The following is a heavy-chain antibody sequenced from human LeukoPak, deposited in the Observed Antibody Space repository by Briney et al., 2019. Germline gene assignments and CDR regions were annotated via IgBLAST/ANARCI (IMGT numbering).Heavy chain of an antibody. CDR3: ARDPGYGDTPADY. D-gene: IGHD4-17*01. CDR2: IPYDGSNK. V-gene: IGHV3-30-3*01. J-gene: IGHJ4*02. Sequence: GGSLRLSCAASGFTFSSYAMHWVRQAPGKGLEWVAVIPYDGSNKYYADSVKGRFTISRDNSKNTLYLQMNSLRAEDTAVYYCARDPGYGDTPADYWGQGTLVTVSS. CDR1: GFTFSSYA.